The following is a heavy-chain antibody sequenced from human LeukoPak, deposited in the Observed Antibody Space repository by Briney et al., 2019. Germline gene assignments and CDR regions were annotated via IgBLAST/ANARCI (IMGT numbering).Heavy chain of an antibody. CDR3: AKGMRGLRLGDYFDY. Sequence: GGSLGLSCAASGFTFSSYAMSWVRQAPGKGLEWVSAISGSGGSTYYADSVKGRFTISRDNSKNTLYLQMNSLRAEDTAVYYCAKGMRGLRLGDYFDYWGQGTLVTVSS. CDR1: GFTFSSYA. J-gene: IGHJ4*02. CDR2: ISGSGGST. D-gene: IGHD3-3*01. V-gene: IGHV3-23*01.